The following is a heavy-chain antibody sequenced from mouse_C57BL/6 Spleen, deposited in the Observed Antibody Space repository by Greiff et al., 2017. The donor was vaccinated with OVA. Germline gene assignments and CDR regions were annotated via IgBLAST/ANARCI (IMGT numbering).Heavy chain of an antibody. V-gene: IGHV1-74*01. J-gene: IGHJ4*01. Sequence: VQLQQPGAELVKPGASVKVSCKASGYTFTSYWMHWVKQRPGQGLEWIGRIHPSDSDTNYNQKFKGKATLTVDKSSSTAYMQLSSLTSEDSAVYYCAYDGNYDAMDYWGQGTSVTVSS. CDR2: IHPSDSDT. CDR1: GYTFTSYW. D-gene: IGHD2-1*01. CDR3: AYDGNYDAMDY.